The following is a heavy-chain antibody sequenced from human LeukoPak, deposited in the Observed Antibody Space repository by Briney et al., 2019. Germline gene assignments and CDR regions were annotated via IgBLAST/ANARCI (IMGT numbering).Heavy chain of an antibody. CDR3: ARDRDGYNYIDY. CDR1: GFTFSSYG. J-gene: IGHJ4*02. CDR2: IWYDGSNK. D-gene: IGHD5-24*01. V-gene: IGHV3-33*01. Sequence: GGSLRLSCAASGFTFSSYGMHWVRQAPGKGLEWVAVIWYDGSNKYYADSVKGRFTISRDNSKNTLYLQMNSLRAEDTAVYYCARDRDGYNYIDYWGQGTLVTVSS.